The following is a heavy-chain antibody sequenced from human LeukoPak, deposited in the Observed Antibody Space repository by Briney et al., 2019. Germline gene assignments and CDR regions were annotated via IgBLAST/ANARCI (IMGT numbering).Heavy chain of an antibody. V-gene: IGHV3-48*01. Sequence: GGSRRLSCAASGFTFSSYSMNWVRQAPGKGLEWISYVSSSGTTMYYADSVKGRFTISRDNAKNSLFLHMNSLRVEDTAVYYCARFRTLDYWGQGTLVTVSS. J-gene: IGHJ4*02. CDR1: GFTFSSYS. CDR3: ARFRTLDY. CDR2: VSSSGTTM.